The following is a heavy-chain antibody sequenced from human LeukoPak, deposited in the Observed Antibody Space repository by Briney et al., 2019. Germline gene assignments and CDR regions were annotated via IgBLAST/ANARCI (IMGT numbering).Heavy chain of an antibody. V-gene: IGHV3-48*02. CDR2: VSSSGTTT. Sequence: GGSLRLSCAASGFTFSSYSVIWARQAPGKGLEWVSYVSSSGTTTYYADSVKGRFTIPRDNGKNLVSLQMNSLRDEDTAVYYCARADRDGNKRFLDWGLGTLVTVSS. D-gene: IGHD5-24*01. CDR1: GFTFSSYS. J-gene: IGHJ4*02. CDR3: ARADRDGNKRFLD.